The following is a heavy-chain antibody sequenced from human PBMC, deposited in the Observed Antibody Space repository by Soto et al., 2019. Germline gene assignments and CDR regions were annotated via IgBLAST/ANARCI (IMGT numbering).Heavy chain of an antibody. J-gene: IGHJ4*02. CDR2: IKADGSET. Sequence: EVQVVESGGGLVQPGGSLRLSCVASGFSFSTYWMSWVRQVPGTGLEWVANIKADGSETHYVDSVRGRFTISRDNAKTSLYSQVNSPRAEDTAVYYCAKGGHIDSCGQGTLVTVSS. CDR3: AKGGHIDS. V-gene: IGHV3-7*03. CDR1: GFSFSTYW. D-gene: IGHD3-16*01.